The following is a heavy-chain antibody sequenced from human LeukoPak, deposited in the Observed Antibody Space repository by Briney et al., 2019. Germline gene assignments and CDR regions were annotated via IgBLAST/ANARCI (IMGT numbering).Heavy chain of an antibody. CDR1: GFTFSSYS. Sequence: GGSLRLSCAASGFTFSSYSMNWVRQAPGKGLEWVSSISSSSSYIYYADSVKGRFTISRDNAENSLYLQMNSLRAEDTAVYYCAREGGLVAAFDYWGQGTLVTVSS. D-gene: IGHD2-15*01. J-gene: IGHJ4*02. CDR3: AREGGLVAAFDY. CDR2: ISSSSSYI. V-gene: IGHV3-21*01.